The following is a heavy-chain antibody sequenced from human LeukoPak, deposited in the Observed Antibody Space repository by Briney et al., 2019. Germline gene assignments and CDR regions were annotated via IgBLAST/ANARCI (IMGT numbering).Heavy chain of an antibody. Sequence: GGSLRLSCAASGFTFSSYEMNWVRQAPGKGLEWVSSISSSSSYIYYADSVKGRFTISRDNAKNSLYLQMNSLRAEDTAVYYCARDSIVGATTYFDYWGQGTLVTVSS. D-gene: IGHD1-26*01. CDR2: ISSSSSYI. CDR1: GFTFSSYE. CDR3: ARDSIVGATTYFDY. V-gene: IGHV3-21*01. J-gene: IGHJ4*02.